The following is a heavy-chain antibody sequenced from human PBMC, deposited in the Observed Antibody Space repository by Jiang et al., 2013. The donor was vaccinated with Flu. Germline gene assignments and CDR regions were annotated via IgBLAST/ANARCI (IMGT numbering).Heavy chain of an antibody. CDR3: ARGCYDSSGYYYFDY. D-gene: IGHD3-22*01. Sequence: PGLVKPSETLSLTCTVSGGSISSYYWSWIRQPPGKGLEWIGYIYYSGSTNYNPSLKSRVTISVDTSKNQFSLKLSSVTAADTAVYYCARGCYDSSGYYYFDYWGQGTLVTVSS. V-gene: IGHV4-59*01. J-gene: IGHJ4*02. CDR2: IYYSGST. CDR1: GGSISSYY.